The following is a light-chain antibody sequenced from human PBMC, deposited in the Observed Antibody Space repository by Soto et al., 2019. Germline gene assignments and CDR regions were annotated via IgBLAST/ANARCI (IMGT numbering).Light chain of an antibody. CDR3: MQALQTPWT. CDR2: LGS. J-gene: IGKJ1*01. CDR1: QSLLHSNGYNY. Sequence: DIVMTQSPLSLPVTPGEPASISCRSSQSLLHSNGYNYLDWYLQKPGQSPQLLIYLGSNRASGVPDRFSGSGSGTDFTLKISREAAEDVGVYYCMQALQTPWTFGQGTKVEIK. V-gene: IGKV2-28*01.